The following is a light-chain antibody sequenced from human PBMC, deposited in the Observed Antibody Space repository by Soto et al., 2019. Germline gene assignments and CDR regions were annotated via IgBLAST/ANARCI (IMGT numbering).Light chain of an antibody. CDR1: QSVSSSY. CDR2: GAS. Sequence: EIVLTQSPGTLSLSPGERATLSCRASQSVSSSYLAWYQQKPGQAPRLLIYGASSRATGIPDRFSGSGSGTDFTLTISRLEPEDFAVYYCQQYGSFWLTFGGGTKVDIK. CDR3: QQYGSFWLT. J-gene: IGKJ4*01. V-gene: IGKV3-20*01.